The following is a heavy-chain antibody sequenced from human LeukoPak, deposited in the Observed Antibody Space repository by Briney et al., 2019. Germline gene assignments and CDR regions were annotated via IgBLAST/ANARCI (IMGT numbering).Heavy chain of an antibody. D-gene: IGHD6-13*01. Sequence: ASVKVSCKASGYTFTSYGISWVRQAPGQGLEWMGWVSAYNGNTNYAQKLQGRVTMTTDTSTSTAYMELTSLRSDDTAVYYCARDSSSYWFDPWGQGTLVTVSS. CDR3: ARDSSSYWFDP. CDR2: VSAYNGNT. J-gene: IGHJ5*02. CDR1: GYTFTSYG. V-gene: IGHV1-18*01.